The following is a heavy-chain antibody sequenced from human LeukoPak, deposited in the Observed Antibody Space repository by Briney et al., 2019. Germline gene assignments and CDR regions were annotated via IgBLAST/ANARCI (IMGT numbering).Heavy chain of an antibody. CDR2: ITYDGSST. Sequence: PGGSLRLSCAASGFTFTSYWIHWVRQAPGKGLLWVSYITYDGSSTTYADSVKGRFTISRDNAKNMVYLQMNSLRAEDTAIYYCARANSGWSIDYWGQGTLVTVSS. D-gene: IGHD6-19*01. V-gene: IGHV3-74*01. J-gene: IGHJ4*02. CDR1: GFTFTSYW. CDR3: ARANSGWSIDY.